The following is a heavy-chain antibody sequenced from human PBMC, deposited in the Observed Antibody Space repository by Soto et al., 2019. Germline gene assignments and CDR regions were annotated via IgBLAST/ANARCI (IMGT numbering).Heavy chain of an antibody. Sequence: GGSLRLSCAASGFTFSNAWMSWVRQAPGKGLEWVGRIKSKTDGGTTDYAAPVKGRFTISREDSKNTLYLQMNSLKTEDTAVYYCTTGLVVVARYYYYMDVWGKGTTVTVSS. J-gene: IGHJ6*03. CDR2: IKSKTDGGTT. V-gene: IGHV3-15*01. D-gene: IGHD2-15*01. CDR1: GFTFSNAW. CDR3: TTGLVVVARYYYYMDV.